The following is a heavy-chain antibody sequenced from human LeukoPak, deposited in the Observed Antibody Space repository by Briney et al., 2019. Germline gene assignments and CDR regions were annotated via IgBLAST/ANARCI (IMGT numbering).Heavy chain of an antibody. Sequence: GGSLRLSCAASGFTFSSCEMNWIRQAPGKGLEWISYISNSGSTKYYADSVKGRFTISRDNAKNSVFLQMNSLRAEDTAVYYCAAVIDYWGQGTLVTVSS. CDR1: GFTFSSCE. CDR2: ISNSGSTK. V-gene: IGHV3-48*03. CDR3: AAVIDY. J-gene: IGHJ4*02.